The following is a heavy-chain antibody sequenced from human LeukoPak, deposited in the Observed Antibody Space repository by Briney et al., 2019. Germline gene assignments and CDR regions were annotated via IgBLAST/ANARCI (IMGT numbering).Heavy chain of an antibody. CDR3: ARDYKFAFDY. D-gene: IGHD5-24*01. CDR2: ITSSGNTI. V-gene: IGHV3-48*02. CDR1: GFTFSDYS. Sequence: GGSLRLSCTASGFTFSDYSMNWFRQAPGKGLDWVSYITSSGNTIYYADSAKGRFSISRDSAKNSLYLQMNSLRDEDTAVYYCARDYKFAFDYWGQGTLVAVSS. J-gene: IGHJ4*02.